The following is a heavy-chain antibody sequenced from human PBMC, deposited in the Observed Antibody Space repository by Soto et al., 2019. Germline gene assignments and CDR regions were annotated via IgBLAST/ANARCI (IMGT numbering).Heavy chain of an antibody. CDR3: ARAPRITMVRGVISNWFDP. J-gene: IGHJ5*02. D-gene: IGHD3-10*01. Sequence: GASVKVSCKASGYTFTSYAMHWVRQAPGQRLEWMGWINAGNGNTKYSQKFQGRVTITRDTSASTAYMELSSLRSEDTAVYYCARAPRITMVRGVISNWFDPWGQGTLVTVSS. V-gene: IGHV1-3*01. CDR2: INAGNGNT. CDR1: GYTFTSYA.